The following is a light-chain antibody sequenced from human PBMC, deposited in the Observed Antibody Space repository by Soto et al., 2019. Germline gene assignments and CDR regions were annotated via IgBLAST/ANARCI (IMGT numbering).Light chain of an antibody. CDR2: GAS. CDR3: QQYGSPPPT. CDR1: QSVSSSY. J-gene: IGKJ3*01. Sequence: EIVLTQSPGTLSLSPGERATLSCRASQSVSSSYLAWYQQKPGQAPRLLIYGASSRATGIPDRFSGSGSGTDFTLTISRLEPEDFAVYYCQQYGSPPPTFGPGTKVDIK. V-gene: IGKV3-20*01.